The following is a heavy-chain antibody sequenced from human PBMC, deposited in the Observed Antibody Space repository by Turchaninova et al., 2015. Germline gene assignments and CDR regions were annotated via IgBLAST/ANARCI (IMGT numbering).Heavy chain of an antibody. Sequence: QVQLQQWGAGLLKPSETLSLTCAVYGGSFSGYDWSWIRQPPGKGLEWIGEINHSGSTNYNPSLKSRVTISVDTSKKQFSLKLSSVTAADTAVYFCARSCSAGNCYSGVWGQGTMVTVSS. V-gene: IGHV4-34*01. CDR3: ARSCSAGNCYSGV. D-gene: IGHD2-15*01. J-gene: IGHJ3*01. CDR2: INHSGST. CDR1: GGSFSGYD.